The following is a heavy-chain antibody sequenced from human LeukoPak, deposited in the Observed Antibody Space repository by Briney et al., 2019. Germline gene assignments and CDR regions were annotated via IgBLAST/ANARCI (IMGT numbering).Heavy chain of an antibody. J-gene: IGHJ6*02. CDR1: GFTFSSYW. Sequence: GGSLRLSCAASGFTFSSYWMHWVRQAPGKGLVWVSRINSDGSSTSYADSVKGRFTISRDNAKNTLYLQMNSLRAEDTAVYYCARLRLLYYGMDVWGQGTTVTVSS. V-gene: IGHV3-74*01. CDR2: INSDGSST. D-gene: IGHD3-10*01. CDR3: ARLRLLYYGMDV.